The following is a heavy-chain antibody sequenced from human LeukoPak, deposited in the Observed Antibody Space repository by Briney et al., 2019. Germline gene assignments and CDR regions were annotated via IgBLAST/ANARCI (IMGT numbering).Heavy chain of an antibody. J-gene: IGHJ5*02. CDR3: ALLNSVLANWFDP. D-gene: IGHD3-3*02. CDR2: INPNSGGT. Sequence: ASVKVSCKASGYTFTSYGVSWVRQAPGQGLEWMGWINPNSGGTNYAQKFQGRVTMTRDTSISTAYMELSRLRSDDTAVYYCALLNSVLANWFDPWGQGTLVTVSS. V-gene: IGHV1-2*02. CDR1: GYTFTSYG.